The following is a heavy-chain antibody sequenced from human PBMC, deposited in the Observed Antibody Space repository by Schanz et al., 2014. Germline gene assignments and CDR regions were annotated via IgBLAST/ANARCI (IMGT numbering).Heavy chain of an antibody. D-gene: IGHD6-13*01. CDR1: GFTFNIYA. J-gene: IGHJ3*01. V-gene: IGHV3-23*01. CDR3: AKDKAAGSAWFDGINV. CDR2: ISGSGTTT. Sequence: EAQLLDSGGGLAQPGGSLRLSCAASGFTFNIYAMSWVRQAPGKGLEWVAGISGSGTTTYYAASVKGRFTISRDNSKNTLYLEMNSLRVEDTALYYCAKDKAAGSAWFDGINVWGQGTMVTVSS.